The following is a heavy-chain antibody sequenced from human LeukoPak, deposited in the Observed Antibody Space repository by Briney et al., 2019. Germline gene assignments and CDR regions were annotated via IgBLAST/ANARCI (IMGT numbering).Heavy chain of an antibody. CDR1: GFHFSRYW. CDR3: ARDSFETDIDY. V-gene: IGHV3-7*01. D-gene: IGHD1-14*01. Sequence: SGGSLRLSCAASGFHFSRYWMSWVRQAPGKRLEWVANIKEDGSEKYYVESMKGRFTISRDNVKNSLYLQINSLRAEDTAVYYCARDSFETDIDYWGQGTLVTVSS. CDR2: IKEDGSEK. J-gene: IGHJ4*02.